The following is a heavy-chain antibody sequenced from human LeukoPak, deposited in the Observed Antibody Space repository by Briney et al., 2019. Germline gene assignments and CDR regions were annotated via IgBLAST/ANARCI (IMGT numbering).Heavy chain of an antibody. V-gene: IGHV3-23*01. J-gene: IGHJ4*02. CDR3: AKSESWDTAMVTGY. CDR2: ISGSGGST. CDR1: GFTFSRYG. D-gene: IGHD5-18*01. Sequence: GGSLRLSCAASGFTFSRYGMSWVRQAPGKGLEWVSAISGSGGSTYYADSVKGRFTISSDNSKNTLYLQMNSLRAEDTAVYYCAKSESWDTAMVTGYWGQGTLVTVSS.